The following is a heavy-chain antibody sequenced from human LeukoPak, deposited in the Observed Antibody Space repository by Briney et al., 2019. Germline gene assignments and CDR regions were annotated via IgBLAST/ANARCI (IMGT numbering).Heavy chain of an antibody. Sequence: VGSLPLSCAASGFTFSSYAMSWVRQAPGKGLEWVSAISGSGGSTYYADSVKGRFTISRDNAKNSLYLQMNSLRAEDTAVYYCARAGIGGSCTSCDYWGQGTMVTASS. CDR1: GFTFSSYA. V-gene: IGHV3-23*01. J-gene: IGHJ4*02. CDR3: ARAGIGGSCTSCDY. D-gene: IGHD2-2*01. CDR2: ISGSGGST.